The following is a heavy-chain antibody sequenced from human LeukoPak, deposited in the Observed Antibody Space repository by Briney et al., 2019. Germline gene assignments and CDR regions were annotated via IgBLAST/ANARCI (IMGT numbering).Heavy chain of an antibody. CDR3: AKCGYSGCHLIDY. J-gene: IGHJ4*02. Sequence: GGSLRLSCAASGFTFSSSAMAWVRQAPGKGLEWVSAFSVSGGITYYADSVKGRFTISRDNSKNTLYLQMNSLRAEDTAVYYCAKCGYSGCHLIDYWGQGTLVTVSS. V-gene: IGHV3-23*01. D-gene: IGHD5-12*01. CDR1: GFTFSSSA. CDR2: FSVSGGIT.